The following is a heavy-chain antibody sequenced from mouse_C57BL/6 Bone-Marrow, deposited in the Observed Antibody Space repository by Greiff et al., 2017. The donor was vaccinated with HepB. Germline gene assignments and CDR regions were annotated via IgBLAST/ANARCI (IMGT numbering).Heavy chain of an antibody. CDR2: IYPGDGDT. V-gene: IGHV1-82*01. CDR3: ARSPPYYYGSSYWYFDV. Sequence: VQLQKSGPELVKPGASVKISCKASGYAFSSSWMNWVKQRPGKGLEWIGRIYPGDGDTNYNGKFKGKATLTADKSSSTAYMQLSSLTSEDSAVYFCARSPPYYYGSSYWYFDVWGTGTTVTVSS. CDR1: GYAFSSSW. J-gene: IGHJ1*03. D-gene: IGHD1-1*01.